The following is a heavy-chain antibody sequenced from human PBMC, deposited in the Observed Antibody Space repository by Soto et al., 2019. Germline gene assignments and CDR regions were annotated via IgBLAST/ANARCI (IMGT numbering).Heavy chain of an antibody. J-gene: IGHJ4*02. CDR2: IFYSGST. Sequence: SETLSLTCSVSGGSISNYYWSWIPQPPGKGLEWIGYIFYSGSTSYNPSLKSRVTISVDTSKNQFSLKLTSVTAADTAVYYCARELNGDYVTYWGQGTLVTVSS. CDR3: ARELNGDYVTY. D-gene: IGHD4-17*01. CDR1: GGSISNYY. V-gene: IGHV4-59*01.